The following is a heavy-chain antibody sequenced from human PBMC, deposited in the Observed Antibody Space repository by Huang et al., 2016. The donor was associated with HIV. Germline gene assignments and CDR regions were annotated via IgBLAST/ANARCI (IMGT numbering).Heavy chain of an antibody. CDR1: GYTFTSYG. V-gene: IGHV1-18*04. J-gene: IGHJ6*02. CDR2: ISAYNGNT. Sequence: QVQLVQTGAEVKKPGASVKVSCKASGYTFTSYGISWVRKAPGQGLEWMGWISAYNGNTNDAQKVQGRVTMATVTSTGTAYRGLRSLRSDDTAVYYCARDRRPPHYYGMDVWGQGTTVTVSS. CDR3: ARDRRPPHYYGMDV.